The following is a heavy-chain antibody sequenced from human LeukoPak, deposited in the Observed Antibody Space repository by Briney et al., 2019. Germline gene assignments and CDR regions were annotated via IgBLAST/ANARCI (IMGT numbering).Heavy chain of an antibody. CDR1: GFTFSSYS. CDR3: ARVGCSSTSCYNMNYFDY. CDR2: ISSSSSYI. J-gene: IGHJ4*02. V-gene: IGHV3-21*01. Sequence: GGSLRLSCAASGFTFSSYSMTWVRQAPGKGLEWVSSISSSSSYIYYADSVKGRFTISRDNAKNSLYLQMNSLRAEDTAVYYCARVGCSSTSCYNMNYFDYWGQGTLVTVSS. D-gene: IGHD2-2*02.